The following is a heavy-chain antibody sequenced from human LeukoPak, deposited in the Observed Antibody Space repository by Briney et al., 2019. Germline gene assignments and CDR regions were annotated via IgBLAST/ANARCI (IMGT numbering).Heavy chain of an antibody. CDR1: GFTSSSYG. J-gene: IGHJ4*02. D-gene: IGHD1-26*01. CDR2: IWYDGSNK. V-gene: IGHV3-33*01. Sequence: GRSLRLSCAASGFTSSSYGMHWVRQAPGKGLEWVAVIWYDGSNKYYADSVKGRFTISRDNSKNTLYLQMNSLRAEDTAVYYCARPLGAGRGYYFDYWGQGTLVTVSS. CDR3: ARPLGAGRGYYFDY.